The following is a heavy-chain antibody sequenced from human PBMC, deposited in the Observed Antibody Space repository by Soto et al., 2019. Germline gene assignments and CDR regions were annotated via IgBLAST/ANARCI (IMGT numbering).Heavy chain of an antibody. Sequence: VQLLESGGGLVQPGGSLRLSCAASGFTFSSYAMSWVRQAPGKGLEWVSAISGSGGSTYYADSVKGRFTISRDNSKNTLYLQMNSLRAEDTAVYYCAKAHRLTIVVVPAAESLYFDYWGQGTLGTVPS. CDR2: ISGSGGST. CDR1: GFTFSSYA. D-gene: IGHD2-2*01. V-gene: IGHV3-23*01. CDR3: AKAHRLTIVVVPAAESLYFDY. J-gene: IGHJ4*01.